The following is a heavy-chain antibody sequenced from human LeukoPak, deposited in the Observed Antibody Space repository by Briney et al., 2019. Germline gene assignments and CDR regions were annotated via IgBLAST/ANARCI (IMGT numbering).Heavy chain of an antibody. CDR1: GFTFSTYE. CDR2: ITSSGSAK. CDR3: ARVRAGTYGLHAFDI. J-gene: IGHJ3*02. D-gene: IGHD1-26*01. V-gene: IGHV3-48*03. Sequence: PGGSLRLSCAVSGFTFSTYEMNWVRQAPGQGLEWLSYITSSGSAKYHADSVKGRFTISRDNAKNSLYLQMNSLRAEDTAVYYCARVRAGTYGLHAFDIWGQGTMVTVSS.